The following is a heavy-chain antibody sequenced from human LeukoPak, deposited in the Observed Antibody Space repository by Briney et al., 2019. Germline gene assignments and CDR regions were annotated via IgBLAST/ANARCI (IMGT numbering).Heavy chain of an antibody. CDR2: LYHTGST. Sequence: PSETLSLTCTVSGGSIRSHYWNWIRHPAGKGLEWIGRLYHTGSTNYNPSLQTRLSMSVDTSKNQFSLKLTSLTAADTAVYYCARDTGKEGHTRGISFDYWGQGTLVTVSS. CDR3: ARDTGKEGHTRGISFDY. CDR1: GGSIRSHY. V-gene: IGHV4-4*07. J-gene: IGHJ4*02. D-gene: IGHD3-10*01.